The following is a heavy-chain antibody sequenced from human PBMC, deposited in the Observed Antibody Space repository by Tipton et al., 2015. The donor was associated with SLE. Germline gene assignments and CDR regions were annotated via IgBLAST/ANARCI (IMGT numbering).Heavy chain of an antibody. CDR3: ARGGVGGYDYFDY. V-gene: IGHV4-61*02. J-gene: IGHJ4*02. D-gene: IGHD5-12*01. CDR1: GGSISSGSYY. CDR2: IYSSGST. Sequence: TLSLTCTVSGGSISSGSYYWSWIRQPAGKELEWIGLIYSSGSTNFNPSLESRVTISENTSKNQVSLKLSSVTAADTAVYYCARGGVGGYDYFDYWGQGTLVTVSS.